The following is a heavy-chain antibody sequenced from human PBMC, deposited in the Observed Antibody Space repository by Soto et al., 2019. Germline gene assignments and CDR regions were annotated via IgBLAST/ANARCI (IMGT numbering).Heavy chain of an antibody. D-gene: IGHD4-17*01. V-gene: IGHV4-39*01. CDR3: ARRLFTVTTSCFDY. J-gene: IGHJ4*02. CDR1: GGSISSSSYY. Sequence: SETLSLTCTVSGGSISSSSYYWGWIRQPPGKGLEWIGSIYYSGSTYYNPSLKSRVTISVDTSKNQFSLKLSSVTAADTAVYYCARRLFTVTTSCFDYWGQGTLVTVSS. CDR2: IYYSGST.